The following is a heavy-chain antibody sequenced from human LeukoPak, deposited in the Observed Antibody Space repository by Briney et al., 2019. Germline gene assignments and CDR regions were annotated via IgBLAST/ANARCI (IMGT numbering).Heavy chain of an antibody. Sequence: GGSLRLSCAASGFTFSTYSMNWVRQAPGKGLEWVSSISSGSSYIYYADSVKGRFTISRDNAKNSLYLQMNSLRAEDTAVYYCARDQYGSGSYSRLDYWGQGTLVILSS. J-gene: IGHJ4*02. V-gene: IGHV3-21*01. CDR3: ARDQYGSGSYSRLDY. CDR1: GFTFSTYS. CDR2: ISSGSSYI. D-gene: IGHD3-10*01.